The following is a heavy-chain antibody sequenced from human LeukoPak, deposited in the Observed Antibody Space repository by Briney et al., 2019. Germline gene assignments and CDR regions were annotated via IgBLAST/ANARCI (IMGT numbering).Heavy chain of an antibody. J-gene: IGHJ4*02. CDR2: ITGNGGAT. CDR3: AKDTDIVVVVAATEADY. CDR1: GFTFSSYA. V-gene: IGHV3-23*01. D-gene: IGHD2-15*01. Sequence: GGSLRLSCAASGFTFSSYAMSWVRQAPGKGLEWVSTITGNGGATYSADSVRGRFTISRDNPKNTLYLQMNSLRAEDTAVYYCAKDTDIVVVVAATEADYWGQGTLVTVSS.